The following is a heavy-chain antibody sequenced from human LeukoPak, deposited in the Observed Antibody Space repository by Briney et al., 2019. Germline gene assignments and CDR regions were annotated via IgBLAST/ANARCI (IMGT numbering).Heavy chain of an antibody. CDR2: IKQDGSEK. CDR3: ARSWQWLTPPGY. D-gene: IGHD6-19*01. Sequence: GSLRLSCAASGFTFSRYWMSWVRQAPGKGLEWVANIKQDGSEKYYVDSVKGRFTISRDNAKNTLYLQMNSLRAEDTAVYYCARSWQWLTPPGYWGQGTLVTVSS. CDR1: GFTFSRYW. V-gene: IGHV3-7*01. J-gene: IGHJ4*02.